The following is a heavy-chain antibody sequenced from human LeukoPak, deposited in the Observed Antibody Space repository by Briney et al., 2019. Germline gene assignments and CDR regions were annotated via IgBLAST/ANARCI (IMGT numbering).Heavy chain of an antibody. V-gene: IGHV4-34*01. CDR2: INHSGST. D-gene: IGHD1-26*01. Sequence: SETLSLTCAVYGGSFSGYYWSWIRQPPGKGLEWIGEINHSGSTNYNPSLKSRVTISVDTSKNQFSLKLSSVTAADTAVYYCARDKNSGTYCDYWGQGTLVTVSS. CDR3: ARDKNSGTYCDY. CDR1: GGSFSGYY. J-gene: IGHJ4*02.